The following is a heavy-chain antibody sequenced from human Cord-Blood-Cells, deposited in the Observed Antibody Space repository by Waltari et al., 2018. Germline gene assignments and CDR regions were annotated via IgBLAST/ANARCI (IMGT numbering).Heavy chain of an antibody. CDR1: GGTFSSYA. Sequence: QVQLVQSGAEVKKPGSSVKVSCKASGGTFSSYAISWVRRAPGQGLEWMGGIIPIFGTANYAQKFQGRVTITADESTSTAYMELSSLRSEDTAVYYCARGLNCSGGSCYSYNWFDPWGQGTLVTVSS. J-gene: IGHJ5*02. CDR2: IIPIFGTA. V-gene: IGHV1-69*01. D-gene: IGHD2-15*01. CDR3: ARGLNCSGGSCYSYNWFDP.